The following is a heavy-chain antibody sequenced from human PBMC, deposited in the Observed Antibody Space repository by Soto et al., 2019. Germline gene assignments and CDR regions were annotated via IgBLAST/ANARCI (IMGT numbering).Heavy chain of an antibody. CDR3: AHRQVTSFQH. J-gene: IGHJ1*01. CDR1: GFSLSTSGVG. CDR2: IYWDDDE. V-gene: IGHV2-5*02. Sequence: QITLKESGPPLVKPTQTLTLTCTFSGFSLSTSGVGVGWIRQPPGKALEWLAVIYWDDDERYSPSLRNRLTLNKDTSKNQVVLTMTNMDPVDTATYYCAHRQVTSFQHWGQGTLVTVSS.